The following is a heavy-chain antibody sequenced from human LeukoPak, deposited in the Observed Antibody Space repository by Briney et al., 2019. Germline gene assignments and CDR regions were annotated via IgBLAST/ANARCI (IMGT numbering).Heavy chain of an antibody. V-gene: IGHV1-8*01. Sequence: ASVKVSCKASGYAFTSYDINWVRQATGQGLEWRGWMNPNSGNTGYAQKFQGRVTMTRNTSISTAYMELSSLRSEDTAVYYCARGGKLIPIQLWQTNEVSSSWNFDYWGQGTLVTVSS. D-gene: IGHD5-18*01. CDR3: ARGGKLIPIQLWQTNEVSSSWNFDY. J-gene: IGHJ4*02. CDR1: GYAFTSYD. CDR2: MNPNSGNT.